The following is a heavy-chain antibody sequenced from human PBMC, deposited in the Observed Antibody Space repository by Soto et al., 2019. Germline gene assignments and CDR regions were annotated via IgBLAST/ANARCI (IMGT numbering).Heavy chain of an antibody. CDR3: ATECGDPANLFDL. D-gene: IGHD4-17*01. CDR2: IIPIVGTA. J-gene: IGHJ5*02. Sequence: QVQLVHSGAEVTKPWSSVKVSCKASGGTFSSYAISWVRQAPGQGLEWMGGIIPIVGTANYAQKFQGRVTITSDESTSRAYMELSRLRSEETAVYDCATECGDPANLFDLLGQGTLVTVSS. CDR1: GGTFSSYA. V-gene: IGHV1-69*01.